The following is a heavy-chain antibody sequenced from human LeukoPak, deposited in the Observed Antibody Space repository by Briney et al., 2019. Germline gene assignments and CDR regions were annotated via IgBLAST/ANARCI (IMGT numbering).Heavy chain of an antibody. D-gene: IGHD2-15*01. V-gene: IGHV3-23*01. CDR3: AKARGFCSGGSCYNPFDP. CDR1: GFTFSSYA. CDR2: ISGSDGST. J-gene: IGHJ5*02. Sequence: GGSLRLSCAASGFTFSSYAMGWVRQAPGKGLEWVSGISGSDGSTYYADSVKGRFIISRDNSKNTLYVQMNSLRAEDTAVYYCAKARGFCSGGSCYNPFDPWGQGTLVTVSS.